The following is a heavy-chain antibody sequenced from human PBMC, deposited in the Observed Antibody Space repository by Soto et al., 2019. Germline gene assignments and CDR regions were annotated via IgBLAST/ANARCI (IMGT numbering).Heavy chain of an antibody. CDR2: IIPILGIA. CDR3: ARELGSPCDD. D-gene: IGHD5-12*01. V-gene: IGHV1-69*08. J-gene: IGHJ4*02. Sequence: QVQLVQSGAEVKKPGSSVKVSCKASGGTFSSYTISWVRQAPGQGLEWMGRIIPILGIANYAQKFQGRVTITADKSTTTAYMELSSLRSEDTAVEYCARELGSPCDDWGQGTLVTVAS. CDR1: GGTFSSYT.